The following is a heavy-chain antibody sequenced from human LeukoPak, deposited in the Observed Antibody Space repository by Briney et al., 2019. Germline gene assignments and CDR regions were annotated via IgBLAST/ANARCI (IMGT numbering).Heavy chain of an antibody. CDR2: ISYDGSNK. J-gene: IGHJ4*02. D-gene: IGHD6-19*01. Sequence: TGGSLRLSCAASGFTFSSYGMHWVRQAPGKGLEWVAVISYDGSNKYYADSVKGRFTISRDNSKNTLYLQMNSLRAEDTAVYYCAKALSSGWYKLISYYFDYWGQGTLVTVSS. V-gene: IGHV3-30*18. CDR1: GFTFSSYG. CDR3: AKALSSGWYKLISYYFDY.